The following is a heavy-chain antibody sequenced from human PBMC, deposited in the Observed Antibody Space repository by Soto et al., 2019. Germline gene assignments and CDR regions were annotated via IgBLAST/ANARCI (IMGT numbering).Heavy chain of an antibody. Sequence: QVQLVQSGAEVKKPGASVKVSCKASGYTFTGYYMHWVRQAPGQGLEWMGWINPNSGGTNYAQKFQGRVTMTRDTSISTAYMELSRLRSDDTAVYYCARVCFSWSGCVGRSFDYWGQGTLVTVSS. J-gene: IGHJ4*02. CDR1: GYTFTGYY. V-gene: IGHV1-2*02. CDR2: INPNSGGT. CDR3: ARVCFSWSGCVGRSFDY. D-gene: IGHD2-15*01.